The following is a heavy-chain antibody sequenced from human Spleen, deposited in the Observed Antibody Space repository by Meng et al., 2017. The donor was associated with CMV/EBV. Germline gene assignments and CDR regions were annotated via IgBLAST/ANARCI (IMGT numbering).Heavy chain of an antibody. V-gene: IGHV1-69*05. CDR1: GGTFSSYA. J-gene: IGHJ4*02. D-gene: IGHD3-22*01. CDR3: ARASSSGYDSGHY. CDR2: IIPILGTA. Sequence: CKACGGTFSSYASSWVRRAPGEGLGWMGGIIPILGTANYAQKCQGRVTITTDESTSTAYMELSSLRSEDTAVYYCARASSSGYDSGHYWGQGTLVTVSS.